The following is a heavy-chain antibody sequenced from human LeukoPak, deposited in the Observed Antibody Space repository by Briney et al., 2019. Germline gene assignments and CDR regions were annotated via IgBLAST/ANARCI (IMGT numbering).Heavy chain of an antibody. J-gene: IGHJ6*02. D-gene: IGHD3-16*01. Sequence: SEILSLTCAVSGGSISGFYWTWIRQPPGKGLEFIGQIHYSGSTDYNPSLKSRITMSVDTSKNQFFLSLNSVTAADTAVYYCAKFGLYYNMDVWGQGTTVTVSS. CDR1: GGSISGFY. CDR2: IHYSGST. V-gene: IGHV4-59*03. CDR3: AKFGLYYNMDV.